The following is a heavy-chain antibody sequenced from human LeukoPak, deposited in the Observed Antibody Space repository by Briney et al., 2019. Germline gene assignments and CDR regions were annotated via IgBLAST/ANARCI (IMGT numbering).Heavy chain of an antibody. D-gene: IGHD3-10*01. Sequence: GGSLRLSCAASGFTFSSYGMHWVRQAPGKGLEWVAVIWYDGSNKYYADSVKGRFTISRDNSKNTLYLQMNSLRAEDTAVYYCAKDGGSGSCPDYWGQGTLVTVSS. CDR1: GFTFSSYG. CDR3: AKDGGSGSCPDY. CDR2: IWYDGSNK. V-gene: IGHV3-33*06. J-gene: IGHJ4*02.